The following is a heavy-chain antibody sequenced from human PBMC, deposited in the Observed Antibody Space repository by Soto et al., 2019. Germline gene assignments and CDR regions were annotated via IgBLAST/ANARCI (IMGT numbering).Heavy chain of an antibody. Sequence: GESLKISCAASGFTFSSYWMSWVRQAPGKGLEWVANIKQDGSEKYYVDSVKGRFTISRDNAKNSLYLQMNSLRAEDTAVYYCARGYLAFDIWGQGTMVTVSS. D-gene: IGHD2-2*02. J-gene: IGHJ3*02. CDR2: IKQDGSEK. V-gene: IGHV3-7*01. CDR3: ARGYLAFDI. CDR1: GFTFSSYW.